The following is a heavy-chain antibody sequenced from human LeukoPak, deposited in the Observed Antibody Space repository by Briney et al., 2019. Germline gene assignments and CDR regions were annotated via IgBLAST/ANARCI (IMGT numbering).Heavy chain of an antibody. CDR3: AKQLGYCSDGSCYFPY. D-gene: IGHD2-15*01. CDR1: GFIFSNFA. J-gene: IGHJ4*02. CDR2: ISNNGGYT. Sequence: GGSLRLSCAASGFIFSNFAMSWVRQAPGKGLEWVSAISNNGGYTYYADSVQGRFTISRDNSKSTLCLQMNSLRAEDTAVYYCAKQLGYCSDGSCYFPYWGRGTLVTVSS. V-gene: IGHV3-23*01.